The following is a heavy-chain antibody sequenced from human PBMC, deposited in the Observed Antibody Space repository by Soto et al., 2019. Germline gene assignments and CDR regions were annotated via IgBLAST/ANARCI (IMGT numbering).Heavy chain of an antibody. Sequence: EVQLVESGGGLIQPGGSLRLSCAASGFTVSSNYMSWVRQAPGKGLEWVSVIYSGGSTYYADSVKGRFTISRDNSKNTLYLQMNSLRAEDTAVYYCATASDGVGNIELDYWGQGTLVTVSS. CDR3: ATASDGVGNIELDY. CDR2: IYSGGST. J-gene: IGHJ4*02. CDR1: GFTVSSNY. D-gene: IGHD3-3*01. V-gene: IGHV3-53*01.